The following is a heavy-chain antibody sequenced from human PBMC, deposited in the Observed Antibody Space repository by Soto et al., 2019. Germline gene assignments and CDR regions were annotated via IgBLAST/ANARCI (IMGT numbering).Heavy chain of an antibody. CDR1: GGTFSTYT. Sequence: QVQLVQSGAEVKKPGSSVKVSCKASGGTFSTYTITWVRQAPGQGLEWMGRIIPIIGIMNYAQKFQGRVTSTADDSSGTRYTELTRPRSDDPAVYYWAGDPDGHYTDSRASSYPWGQGTLVTVSS. CDR2: IIPIIGIM. V-gene: IGHV1-69*08. CDR3: AGDPDGHYTDSRASSYP. J-gene: IGHJ1*01. D-gene: IGHD3-22*01.